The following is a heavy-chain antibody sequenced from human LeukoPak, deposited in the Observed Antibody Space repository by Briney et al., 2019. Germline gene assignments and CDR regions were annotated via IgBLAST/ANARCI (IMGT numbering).Heavy chain of an antibody. V-gene: IGHV4-61*02. J-gene: IGHJ6*03. CDR3: PSDNPKNQPSYSYMEI. D-gene: IGHD1-14*01. CDR1: GDSISSGSYY. Sequence: SQTLSLTCTVSGDSISSGSYYWSWIRQPAGKGLEWIGRIYSNGDTKFNPSLKSRVTISLDTSKNQFSLKLSSATAADTAVYYCPSDNPKNQPSYSYMEIWGKGTRSPSP. CDR2: IYSNGDT.